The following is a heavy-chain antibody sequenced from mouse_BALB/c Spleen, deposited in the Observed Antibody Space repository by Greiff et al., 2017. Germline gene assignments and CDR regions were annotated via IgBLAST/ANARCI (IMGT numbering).Heavy chain of an antibody. J-gene: IGHJ2*01. CDR3: ARDRYYFDY. D-gene: IGHD2-14*01. V-gene: IGHV1-54*01. CDR1: GYAFTNYL. CDR2: INPGSGGT. Sequence: QVTLKVSGAELVRPGTSVKVSCKASGYAFTNYLIEWVKQRPGQGLVWIGVINPGSGGTNYNEKFKGKATLTADKSSSTAYMQLSSLTSDDSAVYFCARDRYYFDYWGQGTTLTVSS.